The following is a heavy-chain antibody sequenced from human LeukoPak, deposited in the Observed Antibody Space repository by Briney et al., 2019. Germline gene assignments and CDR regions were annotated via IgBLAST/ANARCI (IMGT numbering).Heavy chain of an antibody. CDR2: ISYDGSDK. CDR1: EFAFSRNN. Sequence: GGSLRLSCAASEFAFSRNNMHWVRQAPGKGLEWVSFISYDGSDKNNAESGNRRSTIFSTTNKQTLLMQMTSPGAGATALYYGAKEQGGGHCSFDYWGQGTLVTVSS. CDR3: AKEQGGGHCSFDY. V-gene: IGHV3-30*02. J-gene: IGHJ4*02. D-gene: IGHD2-21*02.